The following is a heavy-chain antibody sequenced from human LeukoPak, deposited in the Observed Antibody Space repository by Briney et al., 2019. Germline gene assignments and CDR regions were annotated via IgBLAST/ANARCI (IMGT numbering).Heavy chain of an antibody. V-gene: IGHV3-30*04. CDR1: GFIFSSYA. CDR2: ISYDGSNK. D-gene: IGHD3-9*01. Sequence: GGSLRLSCAASGFIFSSYAMHWVRQAPGKGLEWVAVISYDGSNKYYADSVKGRFTISRDNSKNTLYLQMNSLRAEDTAVYYCAREYYDILTGYHDAFDIWGQGTMVTVSS. J-gene: IGHJ3*02. CDR3: AREYYDILTGYHDAFDI.